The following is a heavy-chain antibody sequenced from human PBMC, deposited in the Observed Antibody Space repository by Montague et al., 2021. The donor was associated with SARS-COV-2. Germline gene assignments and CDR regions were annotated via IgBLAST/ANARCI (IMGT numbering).Heavy chain of an antibody. V-gene: IGHV4-61*10. CDR1: GDSITSGSYY. CDR3: ARVGRGSSWYEVAFDI. D-gene: IGHD6-13*01. CDR2: IYNSGST. J-gene: IGHJ3*02. Sequence: SETLSLTCTVSGDSITSGSYYWNWIRQPTGKGLEWVGYIYNSGSTNYNPSLTSRVTISVDTSKNQFSLKLSSVAAADTAVYYCARVGRGSSWYEVAFDIWGQGTMVTVSS.